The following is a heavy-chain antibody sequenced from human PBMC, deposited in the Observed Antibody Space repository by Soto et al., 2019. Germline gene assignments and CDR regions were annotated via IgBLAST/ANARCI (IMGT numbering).Heavy chain of an antibody. CDR1: GGSISSSNW. D-gene: IGHD3-10*01. V-gene: IGHV4-4*02. CDR2: IYHSGST. J-gene: IGHJ4*02. CDR3: ASSWGEGRVDY. Sequence: QVQLQESGPGLVKPSGTLSLTCAVSGGSISSSNWWSWVRQPPGKGLQWIGEIYHSGSTNYIPSLESRVTISVAKSRNAYSLKMSSGTAADTAVYYSASSWGEGRVDYWGQGTLVTVSS.